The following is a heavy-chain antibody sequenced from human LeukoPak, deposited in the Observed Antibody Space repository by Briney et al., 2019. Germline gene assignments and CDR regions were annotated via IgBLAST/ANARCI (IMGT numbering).Heavy chain of an antibody. CDR2: ISGSGFST. Sequence: GGSLRLSCAASGFTFSSYDMSWVRQAPGKGLEWVSGISGSGFSTFYADSVKGRFTISRDNSKNTLYLQMDSLSAEDTAVYYCAKDRLAAAPSCFYYWGQGTLVTVSS. CDR3: AKDRLAAAPSCFYY. CDR1: GFTFSSYD. D-gene: IGHD6-13*01. V-gene: IGHV3-23*01. J-gene: IGHJ4*02.